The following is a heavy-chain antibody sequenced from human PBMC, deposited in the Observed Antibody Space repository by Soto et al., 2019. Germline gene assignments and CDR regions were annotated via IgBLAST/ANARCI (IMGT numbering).Heavy chain of an antibody. V-gene: IGHV4-59*01. J-gene: IGHJ5*02. CDR1: GGSISSYY. CDR2: IYYSGST. D-gene: IGHD2-2*01. Sequence: PSETLALTCTVSGGSISSYYWSWIRQPPGKGLEWIGYIYYSGSTNYNPSLKSRVTISVDTSKNQFSLKLSSVTAADTAVYYCARVSCSSTSCYFRDNNWFDPWGQGTLVTVSS. CDR3: ARVSCSSTSCYFRDNNWFDP.